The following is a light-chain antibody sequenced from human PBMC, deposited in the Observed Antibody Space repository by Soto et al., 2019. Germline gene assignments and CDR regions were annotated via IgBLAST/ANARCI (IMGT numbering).Light chain of an antibody. CDR2: EVS. CDR3: SSYTSSSAYV. J-gene: IGLJ1*01. Sequence: QSALTQSASVSGSPGQSITISCTGTSSDVGGYNYVSWYQQHPGKAPKLMIYEVSNRPSGVSNRFSGSKSGNTVSLTISGLQAEDEADYYCSSYTSSSAYVFGTGTKVTVL. CDR1: SSDVGGYNY. V-gene: IGLV2-14*01.